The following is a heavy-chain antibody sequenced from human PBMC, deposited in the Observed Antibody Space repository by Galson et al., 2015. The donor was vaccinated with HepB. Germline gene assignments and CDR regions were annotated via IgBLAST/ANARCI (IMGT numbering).Heavy chain of an antibody. J-gene: IGHJ4*02. Sequence: SLRLSCAASGFTFSSYAMSWVRQAPGKGLEWVSAISGSGGSTYYADSVKGRFTISRDNSKNTLYLQMNSLRAEDTAVYYCAKGRGKVAVVVIFLFDYWGQGTLVTVSS. CDR1: GFTFSSYA. CDR3: AKGRGKVAVVVIFLFDY. CDR2: ISGSGGST. V-gene: IGHV3-23*01. D-gene: IGHD3-22*01.